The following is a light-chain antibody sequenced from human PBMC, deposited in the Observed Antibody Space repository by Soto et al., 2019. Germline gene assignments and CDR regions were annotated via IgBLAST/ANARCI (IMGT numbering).Light chain of an antibody. CDR2: DVS. J-gene: IGLJ1*01. CDR3: SSKRSSTGV. V-gene: IGLV2-14*01. CDR1: SSDVGGYDY. Sequence: ALTQPASVSGSPGQTITISCTGTSSDVGGYDYVSWHQQHPGKAPKLMIYDVSKRPSGVSNRFSGSKSGNTASLTISGLQAEDEADYYCSSKRSSTGVFGTGTKVTVL.